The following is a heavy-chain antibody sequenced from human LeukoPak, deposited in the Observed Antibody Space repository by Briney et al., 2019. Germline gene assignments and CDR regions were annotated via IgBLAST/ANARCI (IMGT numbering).Heavy chain of an antibody. CDR1: GGSVSSGSYY. Sequence: PSETLSLTCTVSGGSVSSGSYYWSWIRQPPGKGLEWIGYIYYSGSTNYNPSLKSRVTISVDTSKNQFSLKLSSVTAADTAVYYCAREELYCSGGSCYSRGDYGMDVWGKGTTVTVSS. CDR2: IYYSGST. V-gene: IGHV4-61*01. CDR3: AREELYCSGGSCYSRGDYGMDV. D-gene: IGHD2-15*01. J-gene: IGHJ6*04.